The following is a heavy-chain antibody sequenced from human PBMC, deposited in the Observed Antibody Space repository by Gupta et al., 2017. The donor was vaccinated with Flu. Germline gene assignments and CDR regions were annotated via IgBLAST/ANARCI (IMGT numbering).Heavy chain of an antibody. D-gene: IGHD3-22*01. CDR3: ARHSDSSGYYWGAGGFLRKSYFDY. V-gene: IGHV4-59*08. CDR1: GGSISSYY. J-gene: IGHJ4*02. Sequence: QVQLQESGPGLVKPSETLSLTCTVSGGSISSYYWRWIRQPPGKGLEWIGYIYYSGSTNYNPSLKSRVTISGDTSKNQFSLKLSSVTAADTAVYYCARHSDSSGYYWGAGGFLRKSYFDYWGQGTLVTVSS. CDR2: IYYSGST.